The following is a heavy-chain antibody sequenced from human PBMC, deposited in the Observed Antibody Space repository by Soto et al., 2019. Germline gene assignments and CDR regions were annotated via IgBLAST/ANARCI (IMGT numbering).Heavy chain of an antibody. J-gene: IGHJ6*03. CDR1: GGSISSSSYY. Sequence: QLQLQESGPGLVKPSETLSLTCTVSGGSISSSSYYWGWIRQPPGKGLEWIGSIYYSGSTYYNPSLKSRVTISVDTSKNQFSRKLSSVTAADTAVYYCARCLGGYDPYYYYYYMDVWGKGTTVTVSS. V-gene: IGHV4-39*01. D-gene: IGHD5-12*01. CDR3: ARCLGGYDPYYYYYYMDV. CDR2: IYYSGST.